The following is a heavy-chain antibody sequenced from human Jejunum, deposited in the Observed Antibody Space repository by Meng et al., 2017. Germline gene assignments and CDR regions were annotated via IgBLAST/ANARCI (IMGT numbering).Heavy chain of an antibody. CDR2: ISYDGSNL. D-gene: IGHD4-17*01. J-gene: IGHJ4*02. CDR1: GFTFSNYA. V-gene: IGHV3-30*01. Sequence: QVQLGESGGGVVQPGKSLRLSCAASGFTFSNYAMHWVRQAPGKGLEWVAVISYDGSNLYYGDSVKGRFTISRDNSRNTLYLQMTSLRPEDTAVFYCARAPDYGDFKYYFDYWGQGILVTVSS. CDR3: ARAPDYGDFKYYFDY.